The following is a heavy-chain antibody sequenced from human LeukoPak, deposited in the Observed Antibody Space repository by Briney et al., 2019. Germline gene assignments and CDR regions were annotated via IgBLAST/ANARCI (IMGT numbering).Heavy chain of an antibody. V-gene: IGHV1-2*02. CDR3: VRVAVTGIAYFQY. CDR1: GYTFTGYY. CDR2: INGNSGDT. Sequence: RGASVKVSCKASGYTFTGYYLHWMRQAPGQGLEWMGWINGNSGDTSYAHKFQGRVTMTRDTSISTAYMDLIMLTSDDTAVYYCVRVAVTGIAYFQYWGQGTLVTVPS. D-gene: IGHD6-19*01. J-gene: IGHJ1*01.